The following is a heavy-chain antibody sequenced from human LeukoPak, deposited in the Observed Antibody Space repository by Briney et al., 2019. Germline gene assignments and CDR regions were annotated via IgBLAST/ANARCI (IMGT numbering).Heavy chain of an antibody. CDR1: GFTFRSYA. V-gene: IGHV3-30-3*01. D-gene: IGHD3-22*01. CDR2: ISYDGSNK. Sequence: GGSLRLSCAASGFTFRSYAMHWVRQAPGKGLEWVAVISYDGSNKYYADSVKGRFTISRDNSKNTLYLQMNSLRAEDTAVYYCALPGYDSSGYYYFDYWGQGTLVTVSS. J-gene: IGHJ4*02. CDR3: ALPGYDSSGYYYFDY.